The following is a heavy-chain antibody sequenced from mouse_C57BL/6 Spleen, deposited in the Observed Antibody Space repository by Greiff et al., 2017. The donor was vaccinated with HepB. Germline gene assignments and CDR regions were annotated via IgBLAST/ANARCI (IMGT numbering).Heavy chain of an antibody. D-gene: IGHD1-1*01. CDR2: IYPGSGST. Sequence: QVQLQQPGAELVKPGASVKMSCKASGYTFTSYWITWVKQRPGQGLEWIGDIYPGSGSTNYNEKFKSKATLTVDTSSSTAYMQLSSLTSEDSAVYYCARGSTVVAEGGYYAMDYWGQGTSVTVSS. V-gene: IGHV1-55*01. CDR3: ARGSTVVAEGGYYAMDY. J-gene: IGHJ4*01. CDR1: GYTFTSYW.